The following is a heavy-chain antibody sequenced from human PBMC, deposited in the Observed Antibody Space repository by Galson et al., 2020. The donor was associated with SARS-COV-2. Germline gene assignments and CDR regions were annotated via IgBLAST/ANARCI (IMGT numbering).Heavy chain of an antibody. CDR3: AKDLRNSGRYTTFDY. D-gene: IGHD6-19*01. J-gene: IGHJ4*02. Sequence: GGSLRLSCAASGFTFSSYGMNWVRQAPGQGLEWVSTITASGVSTYYADSVKGRFTVSRDNSKNTLYLQMNSLRAEDTAVYYCAKDLRNSGRYTTFDYWGQGTLVTVSS. CDR2: ITASGVST. V-gene: IGHV3-23*01. CDR1: GFTFSSYG.